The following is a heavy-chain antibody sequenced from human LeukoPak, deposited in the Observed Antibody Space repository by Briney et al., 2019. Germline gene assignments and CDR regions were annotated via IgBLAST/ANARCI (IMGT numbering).Heavy chain of an antibody. D-gene: IGHD2-2*01. V-gene: IGHV1-46*01. Sequence: ASVKVSCKASGYTFTSYYMHWVRQAPGQGLEWMGIINPSGGSTSYAQKFQGRVTMTRDTSTSTVYMELSSLRSEDTAVYYCARSGGRGYCSSTSCHDAFDIWGQGTMVTVSS. CDR1: GYTFTSYY. CDR3: ARSGGRGYCSSTSCHDAFDI. J-gene: IGHJ3*02. CDR2: INPSGGST.